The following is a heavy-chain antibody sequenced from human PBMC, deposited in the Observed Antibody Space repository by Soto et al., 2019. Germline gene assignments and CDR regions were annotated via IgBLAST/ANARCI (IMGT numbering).Heavy chain of an antibody. V-gene: IGHV4-4*07. CDR1: GASISSYF. J-gene: IGHJ4*02. CDR3: ARVSSENYYYDSSGYSNFDY. Sequence: LSLTCTVSGASISSYFWTWIRQPAGKGLDWIGRISTSGTTNYNPSLKSRVTMSVDTSKNHFSLNLSSVTAADTAVYYCARVSSENYYYDSSGYSNFDYWGQGTLVTVS. CDR2: ISTSGTT. D-gene: IGHD3-22*01.